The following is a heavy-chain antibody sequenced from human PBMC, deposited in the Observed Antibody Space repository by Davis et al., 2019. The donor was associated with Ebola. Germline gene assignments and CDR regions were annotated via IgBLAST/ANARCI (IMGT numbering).Heavy chain of an antibody. CDR3: AREIPTGTGQIEYYYSYGMDV. CDR1: GYTFTSYG. V-gene: IGHV1-18*04. D-gene: IGHD1-7*01. CDR2: ISAYNGNT. J-gene: IGHJ6*02. Sequence: AASVKVSCKASGYTFTSYGISWVRQAPGQGLEWMGWISAYNGNTNYAQKLQGRVTMTTDTSTSTAYMELRSLRSDDTAVYYRAREIPTGTGQIEYYYSYGMDVWGQGTTVTVSS.